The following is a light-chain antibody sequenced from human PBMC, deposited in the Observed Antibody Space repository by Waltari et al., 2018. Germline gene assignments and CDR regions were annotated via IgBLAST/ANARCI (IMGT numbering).Light chain of an antibody. J-gene: IGKJ1*01. CDR1: QRINSW. CDR2: RAS. Sequence: DIQMTLSPSTLSASVGDRVTITCRASQRINSWLAWYQQKPGKAPKLLTYRASNLESGVPSRFSGSGSGTEFTLTISSLQPDDFATYYCQRYNDYPWAFGQGTKVEIK. CDR3: QRYNDYPWA. V-gene: IGKV1-5*03.